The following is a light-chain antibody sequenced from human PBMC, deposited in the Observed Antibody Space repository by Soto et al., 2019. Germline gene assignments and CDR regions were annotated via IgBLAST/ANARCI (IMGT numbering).Light chain of an antibody. V-gene: IGLV4-69*01. CDR1: SGHSSYT. CDR3: QTWDTGIVV. Sequence: QLVLTQSPSASASLGASVKLTCTLSSGHSSYTIAWHQQQPEKGPRYLMKLNSDGRHTKGDGIPDRFSGSSSGAERYLTISSLQSEDEADYYCQTWDTGIVVFGGGTKLTVL. J-gene: IGLJ2*01. CDR2: LNSDGRH.